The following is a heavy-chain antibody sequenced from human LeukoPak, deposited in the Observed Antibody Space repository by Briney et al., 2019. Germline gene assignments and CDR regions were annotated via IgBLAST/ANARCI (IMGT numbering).Heavy chain of an antibody. CDR3: ASDLVGGIWSAGF. D-gene: IGHD3-3*01. J-gene: IGHJ4*02. CDR2: INPKSGET. Sequence: ASVKVSCRTSGFTFTGYYVHWIRQAPGQGLEWMGPINPKSGETIYAERFQGRVTMTRDTSISTAYMELTSLRSDDTAVYYCASDLVGGIWSAGFWGQGSLVTVSS. V-gene: IGHV1-2*06. CDR1: GFTFTGYY.